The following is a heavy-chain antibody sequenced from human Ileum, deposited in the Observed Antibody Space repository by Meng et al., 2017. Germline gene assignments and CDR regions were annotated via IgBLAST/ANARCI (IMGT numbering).Heavy chain of an antibody. CDR3: ARDHWGSLDY. Sequence: QVQLQESRPGLVRPSETLSLICTVSGASVTTSHYQWGWIRQPPGKGLEWIGYASTNYNPSLKSRLTISLDTSKNQVSLKLTSVTAADTAVYYCARDHWGSLDYWGQGILVTVSS. CDR2: AST. J-gene: IGHJ4*02. V-gene: IGHV4-61*01. CDR1: GASVTTSHYQ. D-gene: IGHD7-27*01.